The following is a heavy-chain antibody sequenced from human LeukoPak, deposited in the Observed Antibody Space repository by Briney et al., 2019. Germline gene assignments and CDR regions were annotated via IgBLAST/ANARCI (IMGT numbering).Heavy chain of an antibody. CDR1: GGSISSSSYY. D-gene: IGHD5-18*01. CDR3: TRVDTAMVTNGHFDY. Sequence: SETLSLTCTVSGGSISSSSYYWGWIRQPPGKGLEWIGSIYYSGSTYYDPSLKSRVTISVDTSKNQFSLKLSSVTAADTAVYYCTRVDTAMVTNGHFDYWGQGTLVTVSS. V-gene: IGHV4-39*01. CDR2: IYYSGST. J-gene: IGHJ4*02.